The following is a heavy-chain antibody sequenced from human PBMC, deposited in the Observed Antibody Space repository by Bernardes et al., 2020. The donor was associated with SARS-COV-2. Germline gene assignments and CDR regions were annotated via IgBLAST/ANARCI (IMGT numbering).Heavy chain of an antibody. CDR3: ARATEGYSRSWYLDY. CDR2: IYYSGST. J-gene: IGHJ4*02. V-gene: IGHV4-59*01. CDR1: GGSISSYY. D-gene: IGHD6-13*01. Sequence: SESLSLTCTVSGGSISSYYWSWIRQRPGKGLEWIGYIYYSGSTNYNPSLKSRVTISVDTSKNQFSLKLSSVTAADTAVYYCARATEGYSRSWYLDYWGQGTLVTVSS.